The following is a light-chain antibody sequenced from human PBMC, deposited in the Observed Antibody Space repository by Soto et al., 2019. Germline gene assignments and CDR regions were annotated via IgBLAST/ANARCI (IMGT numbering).Light chain of an antibody. J-gene: IGLJ2*01. V-gene: IGLV2-8*01. CDR3: SSYAGSKNFIL. Sequence: QSALTQPPSAAGSPGPAVTISCTGTTSDVGGYNYVSWYQLHPGKVPKLIISEVNKRPSGVPDRFSGSKSGSTASLTVSGLQAEDEADYFCSSYAGSKNFILFGGGTKVTVL. CDR1: TSDVGGYNY. CDR2: EVN.